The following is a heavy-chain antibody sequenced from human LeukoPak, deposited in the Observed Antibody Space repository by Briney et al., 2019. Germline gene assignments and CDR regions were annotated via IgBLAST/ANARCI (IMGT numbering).Heavy chain of an antibody. D-gene: IGHD1-14*01. CDR3: AKDRKGALDY. J-gene: IGHJ4*02. Sequence: AGGSLRLSCAASGFTFSTYWMCWVRQAPGKGLEWVANINQDGSEKNYVDSVKGRFTISRDNSKNTLYLQMNSLRAEDTTVYYCAKDRKGALDYWGQGTLVTVSS. CDR2: INQDGSEK. V-gene: IGHV3-7*05. CDR1: GFTFSTYW.